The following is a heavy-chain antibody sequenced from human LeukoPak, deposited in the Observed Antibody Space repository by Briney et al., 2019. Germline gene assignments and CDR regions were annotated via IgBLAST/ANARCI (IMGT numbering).Heavy chain of an antibody. CDR2: INHSGST. J-gene: IGHJ5*02. CDR1: GGSFSGYY. V-gene: IGHV4-34*01. D-gene: IGHD2-2*01. CDR3: ASQHLGYCSSTSCSVSNWFDP. Sequence: SETLSLTCAVYGGSFSGYYWSWIRQPPGKGLEWIGEINHSGSTNYNPSLKSRVTISVDTSKNQFSLKLSSVTAADTAVYYCASQHLGYCSSTSCSVSNWFDPWGQGTLVTVSS.